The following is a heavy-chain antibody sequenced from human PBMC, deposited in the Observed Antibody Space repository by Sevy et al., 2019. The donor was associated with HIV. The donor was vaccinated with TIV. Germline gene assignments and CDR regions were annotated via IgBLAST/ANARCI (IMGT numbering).Heavy chain of an antibody. CDR3: AKDGYSSGLLYYFDH. CDR2: ISVSGRL. CDR1: GFKFDNYA. V-gene: IGHV3-23*01. D-gene: IGHD6-19*01. Sequence: GGSLRLSCAASGFKFDNYAMAWVRQAPGQGLVWVSAISVSGRLSYANSVKGRFTISRDSSKKMIYLPLNSLRADDTATYYCAKDGYSSGLLYYFDHWGQGTLVTVSS. J-gene: IGHJ4*02.